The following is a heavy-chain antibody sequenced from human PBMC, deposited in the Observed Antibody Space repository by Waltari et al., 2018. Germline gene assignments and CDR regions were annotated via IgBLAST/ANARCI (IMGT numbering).Heavy chain of an antibody. CDR2: IHHSGNT. CDR3: ARLVVVRSAVGAYYFDY. V-gene: IGHV4-34*02. J-gene: IGHJ4*02. Sequence: QVQLQQWGAGLLKPSETLSLTCDVYGGSFSDYYWSWIRQPTGKGLEWIGDIHHSGNTNYNPSLKSRVIVSIDTSKDQFPLKLTSVTAADTAVYYCARLVVVRSAVGAYYFDYWGQGTLVTVSS. D-gene: IGHD2-15*01. CDR1: GGSFSDYY.